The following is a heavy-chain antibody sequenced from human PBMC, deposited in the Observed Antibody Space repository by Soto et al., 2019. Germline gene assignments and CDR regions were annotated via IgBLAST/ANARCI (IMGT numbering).Heavy chain of an antibody. CDR2: ISYDGSNK. J-gene: IGHJ3*02. CDR1: GFTFSSYG. CDR3: AKATATSGGAFDI. D-gene: IGHD1-1*01. Sequence: GGSLRLSCAASGFTFSSYGMHWVRQAPGKGLEWVAVISYDGSNKYYADSVKGRFTISRDNSKKTVYLQMNSLTAGDTAFYYCAKATATSGGAFDISGQGTMVTGSS. V-gene: IGHV3-30*18.